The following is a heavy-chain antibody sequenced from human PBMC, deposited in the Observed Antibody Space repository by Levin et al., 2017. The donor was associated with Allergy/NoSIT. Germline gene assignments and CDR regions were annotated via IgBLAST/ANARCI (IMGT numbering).Heavy chain of an antibody. V-gene: IGHV4-61*01. Sequence: SETLSLTCPVSGGSVSSDTYYWNWIRQPPGKGLEWIGYIYYSGSSNYNPSLKSRVTISLDTSKNQFSLRLSSVTAADTAVYYCAGGYSSGWYGGAFDIWGQGTMVTVSS. CDR1: GGSVSSDTYY. CDR2: IYYSGSS. J-gene: IGHJ3*02. D-gene: IGHD6-19*01. CDR3: AGGYSSGWYGGAFDI.